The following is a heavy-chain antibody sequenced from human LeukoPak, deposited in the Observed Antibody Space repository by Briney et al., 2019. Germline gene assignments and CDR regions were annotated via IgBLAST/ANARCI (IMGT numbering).Heavy chain of an antibody. CDR2: IRYDGSNK. Sequence: GGSLRLSCAASGFTFSNYGMHWVRQAPGKGLEWVAFIRYDGSNKYFADSLKGRFTISRDNSKNTLYLQMNSLRPEDTAVYYCARDAGRKDDYWGQGTLVTVSS. J-gene: IGHJ4*02. CDR3: ARDAGRKDDY. V-gene: IGHV3-30*02. CDR1: GFTFSNYG.